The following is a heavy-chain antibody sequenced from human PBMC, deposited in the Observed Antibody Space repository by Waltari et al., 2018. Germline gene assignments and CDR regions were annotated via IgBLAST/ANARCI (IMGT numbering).Heavy chain of an antibody. CDR2: VDPEDGET. Sequence: QVQLVQSGAEVKKPGASVKVSCKVSDYTLTALSMHWLRQAPGQGLEWMGGVDPEDGETIYAQKFQGRVTMTEDTSTDTAYMELSSLRSEDTAVYYCATAIGLSMVQGVTWFDPWGQGTLVTVSS. D-gene: IGHD3-10*01. J-gene: IGHJ5*02. V-gene: IGHV1-24*01. CDR3: ATAIGLSMVQGVTWFDP. CDR1: DYTLTALS.